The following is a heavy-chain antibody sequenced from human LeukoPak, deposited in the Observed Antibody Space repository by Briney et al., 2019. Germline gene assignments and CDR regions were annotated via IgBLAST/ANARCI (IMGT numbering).Heavy chain of an antibody. D-gene: IGHD6-19*01. CDR2: LSGRGITT. Sequence: GGSLRLSCAASGFTFSNSAMTWVRQAPGRRVEWVSTLSGRGITTYYAGSVKGRFTISRDNSKNTLYLQMNSLRAEDTAVYYCAKGIYSSGWSYFDYWGHGTLVTVSS. J-gene: IGHJ4*01. CDR3: AKGIYSSGWSYFDY. V-gene: IGHV3-23*01. CDR1: GFTFSNSA.